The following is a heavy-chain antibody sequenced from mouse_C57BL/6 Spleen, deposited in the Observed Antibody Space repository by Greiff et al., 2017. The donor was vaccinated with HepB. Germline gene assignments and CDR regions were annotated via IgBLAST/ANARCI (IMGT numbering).Heavy chain of an antibody. Sequence: DVKLVESGEGLVKPGGSLKLSCAASGFTFSSYDMSWVRQTPEKRLEWVAYISSGGDYIYYADTVKGRFTISRDNARNTLYLQMSSLKSEDRAMYYCTRPPLITTVVSYWYFDVWGTGTTVTVSS. CDR2: ISSGGDYI. CDR1: GFTFSSYD. J-gene: IGHJ1*03. V-gene: IGHV5-9-1*02. D-gene: IGHD1-1*01. CDR3: TRPPLITTVVSYWYFDV.